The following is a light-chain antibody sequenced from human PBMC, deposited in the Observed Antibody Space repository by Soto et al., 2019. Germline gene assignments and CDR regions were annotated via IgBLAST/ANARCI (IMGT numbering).Light chain of an antibody. CDR1: QDISNY. J-gene: IGKJ4*01. CDR2: DAS. CDR3: QQYDNPRELT. Sequence: DIQMTQSPSSLSASVGDRVTITCQASQDISNYLNWYQQKPGKAPKLLIYDASNLETGVPSRFSGSGSGTDFTFTISSLQPEDIATYYCQQYDNPRELTFGGGTKVEIK. V-gene: IGKV1-33*01.